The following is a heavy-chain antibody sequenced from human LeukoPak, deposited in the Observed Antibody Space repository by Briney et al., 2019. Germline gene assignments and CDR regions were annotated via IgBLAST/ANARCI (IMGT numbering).Heavy chain of an antibody. D-gene: IGHD6-6*01. CDR2: ISGSGYFI. Sequence: SGGSLRLSCATSGFTFSDYHMSWIRQAPGKGLEWVSYISGSGYFISYADSVKGRFTISRDNGNNSLYLQMNSLSPEDTAVYYCAKEDKMISSTPDNWFDPWGQGTLVTVSS. CDR3: AKEDKMISSTPDNWFDP. V-gene: IGHV3-11*01. CDR1: GFTFSDYH. J-gene: IGHJ5*02.